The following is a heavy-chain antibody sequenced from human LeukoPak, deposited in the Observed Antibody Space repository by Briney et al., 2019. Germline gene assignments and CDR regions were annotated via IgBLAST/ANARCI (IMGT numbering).Heavy chain of an antibody. J-gene: IGHJ4*02. CDR1: GDTFSSYA. CDR3: ARDYRHSFRSAYYFDY. Sequence: SVKVSCKASGDTFSSYAIHWVRQAPGQGLEWMGRIIPILGIANYAQKFQGRVTITADKSTGTAYMELSSLRYEDTAVYYCARDYRHSFRSAYYFDYWGQGTLVTVFS. CDR2: IIPILGIA. D-gene: IGHD3-16*02. V-gene: IGHV1-69*04.